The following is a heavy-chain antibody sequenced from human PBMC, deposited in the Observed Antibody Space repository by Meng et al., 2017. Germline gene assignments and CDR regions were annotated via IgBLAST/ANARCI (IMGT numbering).Heavy chain of an antibody. CDR1: GYTFTGYY. J-gene: IGHJ1*01. CDR2: INPNSGGT. V-gene: IGHV1-2*06. D-gene: IGHD3-22*01. CDR3: ARGDYYDSSGYYSFWYFQH. Sequence: QVPLVQSGGEVKKPGASVKVSCKASGYTFTGYYMHWVRQAPGQGLEWMGRINPNSGGTNYAQKFQGRVTMTRDTSISTAYMELSRLRSDDTAVYYCARGDYYDSSGYYSFWYFQHWGQGTLVTVSS.